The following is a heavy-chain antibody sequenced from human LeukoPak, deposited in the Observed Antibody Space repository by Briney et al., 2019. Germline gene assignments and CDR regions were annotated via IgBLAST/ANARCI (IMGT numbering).Heavy chain of an antibody. CDR1: GGSISSYY. D-gene: IGHD3-3*01. Sequence: SETLSLTCTVSGGSISSYYGSWIRQPAGKGLEWIGRIYTSGSTNYNPSLKSRVTMSVDTSKNQFSLKLSSVTAADTAVYYCARGYYDFLGALYYGMDVWGQGTTVTVSS. V-gene: IGHV4-4*07. CDR3: ARGYYDFLGALYYGMDV. J-gene: IGHJ6*02. CDR2: IYTSGST.